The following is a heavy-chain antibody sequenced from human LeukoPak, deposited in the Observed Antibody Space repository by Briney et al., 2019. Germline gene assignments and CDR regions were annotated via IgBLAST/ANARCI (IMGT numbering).Heavy chain of an antibody. CDR2: IIPIFGTA. CDR3: ARDPLDCSGGSCSDY. Sequence: SVKVSCKASGGTFSSYAISWVRQAPGQGLEWMGRIIPIFGTANYAQKFRGRVTITTDESTSTAYMELSSLRSEDTAVYYCARDPLDCSGGSCSDYWGQGTLVTVSS. D-gene: IGHD2-15*01. V-gene: IGHV1-69*05. CDR1: GGTFSSYA. J-gene: IGHJ4*02.